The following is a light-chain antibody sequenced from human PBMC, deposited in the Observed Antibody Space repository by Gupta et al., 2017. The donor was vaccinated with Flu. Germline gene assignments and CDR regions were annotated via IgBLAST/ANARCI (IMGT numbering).Light chain of an antibody. V-gene: IGKV1-39*01. CDR2: AAS. CDR1: QSISSY. CDR3: QQSYSTPKLT. J-gene: IGKJ4*01. Sequence: DRVTITCRASQSISSYLNWYQQKPGKAPKLLIYAASSLQSGVPSRFSGSGSGTDFTLTISSLQPEDFATYYCQQSYSTPKLTFGGGTKVEIK.